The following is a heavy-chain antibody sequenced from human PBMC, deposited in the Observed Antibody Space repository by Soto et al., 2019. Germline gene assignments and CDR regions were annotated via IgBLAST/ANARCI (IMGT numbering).Heavy chain of an antibody. V-gene: IGHV1-69*13. D-gene: IGHD3-22*01. CDR1: GGTFSSYA. Sequence: VASVKVSCKASGGTFSSYAISWVRQAPGQGLEWMGGIIPIFGTANYAQKFQGRVTITADESTSTAYMELSSLRSEDTAVYYCARIPYYYDSSGYYYIEGHWFDPWGQGTLVTVSS. CDR3: ARIPYYYDSSGYYYIEGHWFDP. J-gene: IGHJ5*02. CDR2: IIPIFGTA.